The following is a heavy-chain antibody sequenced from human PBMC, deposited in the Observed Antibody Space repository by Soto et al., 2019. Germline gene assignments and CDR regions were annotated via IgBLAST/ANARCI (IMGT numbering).Heavy chain of an antibody. CDR2: ISYDENNE. J-gene: IGHJ4*02. CDR3: VRYCDSSTCNAAF. CDR1: GFTFSSYT. D-gene: IGHD2-2*01. Sequence: GGSLRLSCAASGFTFSSYTMHWVSQAPGKGLEWVAVISYDENNEYYADSVKGRFTISRDSSKNTLSLQMNNLATEDTAIYYCVRYCDSSTCNAAFWGQGTLVTVS. V-gene: IGHV3-30-3*01.